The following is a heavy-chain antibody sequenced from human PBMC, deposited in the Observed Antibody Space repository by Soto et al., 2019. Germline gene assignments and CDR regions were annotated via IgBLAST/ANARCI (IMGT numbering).Heavy chain of an antibody. CDR3: AKILGGIITPWYFDL. CDR2: ISGSGGST. CDR1: GFTFSSYA. Sequence: GGSLRLSCAASGFTFSSYAMSWVRQAPGKGLEWVSAISGSGGSTYYADSVKGRFTISRDNSKNTLYLQMNSLRAEDTAVYYCAKILGGIITPWYFDLWGRGTLVTVSS. D-gene: IGHD3-22*01. V-gene: IGHV3-23*01. J-gene: IGHJ2*01.